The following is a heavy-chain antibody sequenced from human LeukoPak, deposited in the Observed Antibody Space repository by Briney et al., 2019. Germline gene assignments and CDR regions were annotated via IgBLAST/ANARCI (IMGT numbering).Heavy chain of an antibody. D-gene: IGHD3-3*01. CDR3: AREATIFGVVTHFDY. V-gene: IGHV4-61*02. CDR1: GGSTSSGSYY. Sequence: SQTLSLTCTVSGGSTSSGSYYWRWIRQPAGKGLEWIGRIYTSGSTNYNPSLKSRVTISVDTSKNQFSLKLSSVTAADTAVYYCAREATIFGVVTHFDYWGQGTPVTVSS. J-gene: IGHJ4*02. CDR2: IYTSGST.